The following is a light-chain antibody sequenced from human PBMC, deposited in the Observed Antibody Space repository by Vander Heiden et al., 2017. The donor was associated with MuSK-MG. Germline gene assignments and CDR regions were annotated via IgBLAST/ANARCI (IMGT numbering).Light chain of an antibody. Sequence: DIVMTQSPDSLTVSLGERATINCKSSQSVLYRSNNKNYLAWYQQKPEQPPKLLIYWASTRESGVPDRSSGSGSGTDFPLTSSSLQAEDAAVYYCQQNYRTPCTFGQGTKVEIK. CDR2: WAS. J-gene: IGKJ1*01. CDR1: QSVLYRSNNKNY. V-gene: IGKV4-1*01. CDR3: QQNYRTPCT.